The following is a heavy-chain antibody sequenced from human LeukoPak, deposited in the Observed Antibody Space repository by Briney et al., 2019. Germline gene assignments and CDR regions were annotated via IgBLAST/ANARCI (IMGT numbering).Heavy chain of an antibody. D-gene: IGHD5-24*01. V-gene: IGHV5-51*01. Sequence: RGESLKISCKGSGYNFTSSWIGWVRQMPGKGLEWMGIIYPGDSDTRYSPSFQGQVTISADKSINTAYLQWSSLKASDAAMYYCAREMKSDGFFDYWGQGTLVTVSS. CDR2: IYPGDSDT. CDR3: AREMKSDGFFDY. CDR1: GYNFTSSW. J-gene: IGHJ4*02.